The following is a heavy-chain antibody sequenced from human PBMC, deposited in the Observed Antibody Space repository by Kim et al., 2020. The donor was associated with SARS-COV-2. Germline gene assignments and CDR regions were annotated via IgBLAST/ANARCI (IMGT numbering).Heavy chain of an antibody. J-gene: IGHJ3*02. Sequence: GGSLRLSCAAPGFTFSDSPMHWVRQASGKGLEWVGRIRSKANSYATAYAASVRGRFIISRDDSKNTAYLQMNSLKTEDTAVYYCTRIPGTPFAFWDAFD. CDR1: GFTFSDSP. CDR3: TRIPGTPFAFWDAFD. D-gene: IGHD1-1*01. V-gene: IGHV3-73*01. CDR2: IRSKANSYAT.